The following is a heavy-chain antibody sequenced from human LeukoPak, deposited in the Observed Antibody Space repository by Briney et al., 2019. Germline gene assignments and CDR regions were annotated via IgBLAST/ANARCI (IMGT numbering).Heavy chain of an antibody. D-gene: IGHD3-22*01. J-gene: IGHJ5*02. CDR1: GYTFTSYA. V-gene: IGHV7-4-1*02. CDR3: ARDLEPNYYDSSGYYPNWFDP. CDR2: INTNTGNP. Sequence: ASVKVSCKASGYTFTSYAMNWVRQAPGQGLEWMGWINTNTGNPTYAQGFTGRFVFSLDTSVSTAYLQISSLKAEDTAVYYCARDLEPNYYDSSGYYPNWFDPWGQGTLVTVSS.